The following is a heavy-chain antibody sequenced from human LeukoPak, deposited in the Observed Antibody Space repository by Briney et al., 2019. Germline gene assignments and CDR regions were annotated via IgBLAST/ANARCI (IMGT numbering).Heavy chain of an antibody. V-gene: IGHV3-15*01. CDR1: GFTSSNAW. Sequence: GGSLRLSCTASGFTSSNAWMSWVRQAPGKGLEWVGRIKSKTDGGTTDYAAPVKGRFTISRDDSKNTLYLQMNSLKTEDTAVYYCTSSSWEERVYWGQGTLVTVSS. J-gene: IGHJ4*02. CDR2: IKSKTDGGTT. D-gene: IGHD6-13*01. CDR3: TSSSWEERVY.